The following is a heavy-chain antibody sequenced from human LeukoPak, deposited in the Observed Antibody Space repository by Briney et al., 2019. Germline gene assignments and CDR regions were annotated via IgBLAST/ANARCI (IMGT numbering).Heavy chain of an antibody. CDR1: GGSISSYY. J-gene: IGHJ4*02. CDR2: IYYSGST. D-gene: IGHD6-13*01. Sequence: PSETLSLTCTVSGGSISSYYWSWIRQPPGKGLEWIGYIYYSGSTNYNPSLKSRVTISVDTSKNQFSLKLSSVTAADTAVYYCARTYSSSWFDYWGQGTLVTVSS. CDR3: ARTYSSSWFDY. V-gene: IGHV4-59*01.